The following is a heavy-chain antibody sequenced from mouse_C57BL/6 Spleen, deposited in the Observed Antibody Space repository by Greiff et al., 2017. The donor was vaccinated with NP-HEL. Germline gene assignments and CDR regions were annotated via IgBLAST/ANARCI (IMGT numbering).Heavy chain of an antibody. J-gene: IGHJ4*01. CDR3: ARKLGLYAMDY. V-gene: IGHV5-17*01. CDR2: ISSGSSTI. D-gene: IGHD4-1*01. Sequence: EVQLVESGGGLVKPGGSLTLSCAASGFTFSDYGMHWVRQAPEKGLEWVAYISSGSSTIYYADTVKGRFTLSRDNAKNTLFLQMTSLRSEDTAMYYCARKLGLYAMDYWGQGTSVTVSS. CDR1: GFTFSDYG.